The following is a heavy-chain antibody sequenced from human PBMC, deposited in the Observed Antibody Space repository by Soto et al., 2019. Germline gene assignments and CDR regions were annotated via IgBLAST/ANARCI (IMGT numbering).Heavy chain of an antibody. V-gene: IGHV3-21*01. CDR3: ARGPDDYSNYGGMDV. Sequence: GGSLRLSCAASGFTFSSYSMNWVRQAPGKGLEWVSSISSSSSYIYYADSVKGRFTISRDNAKNSLYLQMNSLRAEDTAVYYCARGPDDYSNYGGMDVWGKGTTVTVSS. CDR1: GFTFSSYS. CDR2: ISSSSSYI. J-gene: IGHJ6*03. D-gene: IGHD4-4*01.